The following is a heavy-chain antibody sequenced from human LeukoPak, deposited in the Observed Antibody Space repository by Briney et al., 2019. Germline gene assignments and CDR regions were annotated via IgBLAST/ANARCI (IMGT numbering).Heavy chain of an antibody. Sequence: KSSETLSLTCTVSGGSISSSSYYWGWIRQPPGKGLEWIGSIYYSGSTYYNPSLKSRVTISVDTSKNQFSLKLSSVTAADTAVYYCARDLKGYRTDAFDIWGQGTMVTVSS. CDR1: GGSISSSSYY. D-gene: IGHD3-16*02. CDR2: IYYSGST. CDR3: ARDLKGYRTDAFDI. V-gene: IGHV4-39*07. J-gene: IGHJ3*02.